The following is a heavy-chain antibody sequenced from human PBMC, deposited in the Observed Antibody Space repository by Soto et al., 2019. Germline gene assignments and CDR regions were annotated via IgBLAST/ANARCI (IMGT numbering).Heavy chain of an antibody. CDR3: ARDGIGYNAFDI. J-gene: IGHJ3*02. D-gene: IGHD5-12*01. CDR1: KFTLSNYW. Sequence: EVQLVESGGGLVQPGGSLRLSCAASKFTLSNYWMGWVRQAPGKGLEWVANVKPDGTQKYYVDSVKGRFTISRDNAKNSLYLKMNSLRAEDTAVYSCARDGIGYNAFDIWGQGTMVTVSS. CDR2: VKPDGTQK. V-gene: IGHV3-7*01.